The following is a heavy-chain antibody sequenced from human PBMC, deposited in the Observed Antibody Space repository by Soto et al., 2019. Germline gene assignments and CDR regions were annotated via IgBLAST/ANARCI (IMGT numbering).Heavy chain of an antibody. CDR1: GYTFTNYA. J-gene: IGHJ4*02. V-gene: IGHV1-69*13. CDR2: IIPIFGTA. Sequence: ASVKVSCKASGYTFTNYAVHWVRQAPGQRLEWMGGIIPIFGTANYAQKFQGRVTITADESTSTAYMELSSLRSEDTAVYYCARDLYYYDSSGYFDYWGQGALVTVSS. CDR3: ARDLYYYDSSGYFDY. D-gene: IGHD3-22*01.